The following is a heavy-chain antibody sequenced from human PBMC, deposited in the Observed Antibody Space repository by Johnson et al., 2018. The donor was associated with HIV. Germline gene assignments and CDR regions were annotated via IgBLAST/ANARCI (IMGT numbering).Heavy chain of an antibody. D-gene: IGHD6-19*01. CDR2: GSNK. CDR3: ARTLGMGLVGSFDI. J-gene: IGHJ3*02. Sequence: GSNKYYADSVKGRFTISRDNSKNTLYLQMNSLRAEDTAVYYCARTLGMGLVGSFDIWGQGTMVTVSS. V-gene: IGHV3-30*01.